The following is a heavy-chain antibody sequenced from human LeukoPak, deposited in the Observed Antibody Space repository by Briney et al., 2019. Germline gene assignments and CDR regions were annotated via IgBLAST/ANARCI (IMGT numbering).Heavy chain of an antibody. Sequence: PGGSLRLSCAASGFTFSTYTMHWVRQAPGKGLEWVALISYDGSNKYYADSVKGRFTISRDNFKNTLYLQMNSLRTEDTAVYYCARDALRLNYYYYYMDVWGKGSTVTVSS. D-gene: IGHD5-12*01. CDR1: GFTFSTYT. J-gene: IGHJ6*03. V-gene: IGHV3-30*04. CDR3: ARDALRLNYYYYYMDV. CDR2: ISYDGSNK.